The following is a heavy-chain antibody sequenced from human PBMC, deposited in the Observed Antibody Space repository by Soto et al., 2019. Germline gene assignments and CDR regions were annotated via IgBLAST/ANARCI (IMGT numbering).Heavy chain of an antibody. Sequence: ASVKVSCKASGYTFTSYDINWVRQATGQGLEWMGWMNPNSGNTGYAQKFQGRVTMTRNTSISTAYMELSSLRSEDTAVYYCARAANWNYGVSFYYYYYYGMDVWGQGTTVTVSS. J-gene: IGHJ6*02. V-gene: IGHV1-8*01. CDR3: ARAANWNYGVSFYYYYYYGMDV. D-gene: IGHD1-7*01. CDR2: MNPNSGNT. CDR1: GYTFTSYD.